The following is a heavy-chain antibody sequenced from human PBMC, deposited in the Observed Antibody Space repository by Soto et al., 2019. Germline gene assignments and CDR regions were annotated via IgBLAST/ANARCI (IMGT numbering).Heavy chain of an antibody. J-gene: IGHJ6*02. CDR1: GFTFNSYS. V-gene: IGHV3-48*04. CDR2: IHRSSSTI. CDR3: TRDTYYGMDL. Sequence: PGGSLRLSCVASGFTFNSYSMNWVRQAPGKGLEWVAYIHRSSSTIYYADSVKGRFTMSRDNAKNTVYLQMDSLRADDTSIYYCTRDTYYGMDLWGQGTTVTVSS.